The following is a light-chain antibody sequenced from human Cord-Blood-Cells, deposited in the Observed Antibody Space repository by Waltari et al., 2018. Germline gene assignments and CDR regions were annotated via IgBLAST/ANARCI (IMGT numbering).Light chain of an antibody. Sequence: QSALTQPASVSGSPGQSITISRTGTSSDVGGYNYFSWYQQHPGKAPKLMIYDVSKRPSGVSNRFSGSKSGNTASLTISGLQAEDEADYYCSSYTSSSTVVFGGGTKLTVL. J-gene: IGLJ2*01. CDR3: SSYTSSSTVV. CDR1: SSDVGGYNY. V-gene: IGLV2-14*01. CDR2: DVS.